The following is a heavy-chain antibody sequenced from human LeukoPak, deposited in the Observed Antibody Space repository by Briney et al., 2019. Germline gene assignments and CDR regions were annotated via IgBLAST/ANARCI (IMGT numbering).Heavy chain of an antibody. J-gene: IGHJ6*04. V-gene: IGHV3-66*01. CDR1: GFTVSSNY. CDR2: IYSGGST. D-gene: IGHD2-2*01. Sequence: PGGSLRLSCAASGFTVSSNYMSWVRQAPGKGLEWVSVIYSGGSTYYADSVKGRFTISRDNSKNTLYLQMNSLRAEDTAVYYCAKAVLPQLLTSSKMDVWGKGTTVTVSS. CDR3: AKAVLPQLLTSSKMDV.